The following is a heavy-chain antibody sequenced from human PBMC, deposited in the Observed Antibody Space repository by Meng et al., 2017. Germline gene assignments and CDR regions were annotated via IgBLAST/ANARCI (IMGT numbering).Heavy chain of an antibody. CDR1: GFTFSSYE. V-gene: IGHV3-48*03. J-gene: IGHJ4*02. CDR2: ISSSGSTI. Sequence: SCKASGFTFSSYEMNWVRQAPGKGLEWVSYISSSGSTIYYADSVKGRFTISRDNAKNSLYLQMNSLRAEDTAVYYCARENFGYYYKYYFDYWGQGTLVTVSS. CDR3: ARENFGYYYKYYFDY. D-gene: IGHD3-22*01.